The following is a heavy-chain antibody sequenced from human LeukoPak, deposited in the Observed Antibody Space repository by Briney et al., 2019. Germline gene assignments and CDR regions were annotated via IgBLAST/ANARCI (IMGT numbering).Heavy chain of an antibody. J-gene: IGHJ4*02. CDR3: ISGGGTADY. Sequence: GGSLILSCAASGFTFSNAWMNWMGWVRQAPGKGLEWVGLTKIKTYDGTPDYAALVKGRFTISRDYSKNTVYLEMNSLETEDTAVYYCISGGGTADYWGQGTLVSVSS. CDR1: GFTFSNAW. D-gene: IGHD1-1*01. V-gene: IGHV3-15*01. CDR2: TKIKTYDGTP.